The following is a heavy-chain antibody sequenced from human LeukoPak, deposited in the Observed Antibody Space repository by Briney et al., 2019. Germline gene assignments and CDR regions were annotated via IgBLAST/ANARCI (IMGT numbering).Heavy chain of an antibody. CDR3: ARGGPFPSGSSSREYYLDY. CDR2: ISAYNGNT. Sequence: GASVKVSCKASGYTFTSYGISWVRQAPGQGLEWMGWISAYNGNTNYAQKLQGRVTITTDTSTSTAYMELRSLRSDDTAVYYCARGGPFPSGSSSREYYLDYWGQGTLVTVSS. J-gene: IGHJ4*02. CDR1: GYTFTSYG. V-gene: IGHV1-18*01. D-gene: IGHD6-6*01.